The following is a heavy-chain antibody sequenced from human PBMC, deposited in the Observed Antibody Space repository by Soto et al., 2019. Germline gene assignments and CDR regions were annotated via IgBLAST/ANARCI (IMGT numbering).Heavy chain of an antibody. V-gene: IGHV3-21*01. D-gene: IGHD1-1*01. CDR1: AFTFPGSS. Sequence: GLSLRLSCSASAFTFPGSSMNWVRQAPGKGLEWVASISSDSTYTHYADSVKGRFTISRDNAKNSLYLQMRRMRVEETAVYYCASQEMEPPPYFFESWAQGT. CDR2: ISSDSTYT. CDR3: ASQEMEPPPYFFES. J-gene: IGHJ4*02.